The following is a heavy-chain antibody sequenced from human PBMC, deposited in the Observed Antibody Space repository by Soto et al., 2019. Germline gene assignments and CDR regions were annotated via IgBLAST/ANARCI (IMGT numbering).Heavy chain of an antibody. CDR1: GFTFGDYY. Sequence: KSGGSLRLSCAASGFTFGDYYMSWIRQAPGKGLEWLSHISMSSGIIKYAESAKGRFTISRDNAKNSLYLQMNSLRVEDTAVYYCARGGSSRPFDVWGRGTLVTVSS. V-gene: IGHV3-11*01. CDR3: ARGGSSRPFDV. CDR2: ISMSSGII. D-gene: IGHD6-13*01. J-gene: IGHJ2*01.